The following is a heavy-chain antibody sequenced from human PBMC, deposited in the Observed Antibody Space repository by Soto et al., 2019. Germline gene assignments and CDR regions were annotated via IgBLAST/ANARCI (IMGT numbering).Heavy chain of an antibody. Sequence: GGSLRLSCAASGFTFSSYAMHWVRQAPGKGLEWVAVISYDGSNKYYADSVKGRFTISRDNSKNTLYLQMNSLRAEDTAVYYCARDSGWSFNYWGQGTLVTVSS. CDR3: ARDSGWSFNY. CDR1: GFTFSSYA. J-gene: IGHJ4*02. D-gene: IGHD6-19*01. CDR2: ISYDGSNK. V-gene: IGHV3-30-3*01.